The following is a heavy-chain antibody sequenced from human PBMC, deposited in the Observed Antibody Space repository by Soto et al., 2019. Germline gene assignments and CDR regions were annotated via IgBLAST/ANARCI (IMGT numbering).Heavy chain of an antibody. CDR2: IIPIFGTA. V-gene: IGHV1-69*06. CDR1: GVTFSSYA. Sequence: GASVKVSCKASGVTFSSYAISWVRQAPGQGVEWMGGIIPIFGTANYAQKFQGRVTITADKSTSTAYMELSSLRSEDTAVYYCARELGTAMGNDWGQGTLVTVSS. J-gene: IGHJ4*02. CDR3: ARELGTAMGND. D-gene: IGHD5-18*01.